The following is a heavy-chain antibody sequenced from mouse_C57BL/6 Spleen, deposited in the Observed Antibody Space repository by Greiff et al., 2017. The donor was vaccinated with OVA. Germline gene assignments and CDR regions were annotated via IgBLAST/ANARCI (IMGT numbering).Heavy chain of an antibody. J-gene: IGHJ3*01. CDR3: ARGGYSNYPFAY. D-gene: IGHD2-5*01. CDR1: GYTFTSYW. V-gene: IGHV1-69*01. CDR2: IDPSDSYT. Sequence: QVQLKQSGAELVMPGASVKLSCKASGYTFTSYWMHWVKQRPGQGLEWIGEIDPSDSYTNYNQKFKGKSTLTVDQSSSTAYMQLSSLTSEDSAVYDGARGGYSNYPFAYWGQGTLVTVSA.